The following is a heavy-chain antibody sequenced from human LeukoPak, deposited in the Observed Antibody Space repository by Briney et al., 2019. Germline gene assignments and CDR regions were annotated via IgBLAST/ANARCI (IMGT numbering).Heavy chain of an antibody. V-gene: IGHV3-30*04. Sequence: GGSLRLSCAASEFTFNNYPMHWVRQAPGKGLEWVTLLSHNGVDKYYADSVKGRFTVSRDNSKNTLFLQTNSLRAEDTAVYFCARGDYYDSRTYRFYFEYWGQGTLVTVSS. CDR2: LSHNGVDK. J-gene: IGHJ4*02. CDR3: ARGDYYDSRTYRFYFEY. D-gene: IGHD3-10*01. CDR1: EFTFNNYP.